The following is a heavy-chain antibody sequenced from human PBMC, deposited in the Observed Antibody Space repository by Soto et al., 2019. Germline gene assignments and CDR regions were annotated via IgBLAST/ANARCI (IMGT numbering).Heavy chain of an antibody. V-gene: IGHV3-21*01. CDR3: VREDGKVGTNSAFDY. J-gene: IGHJ4*02. CDR2: INGRGNYI. Sequence: GGSLRLSCASSGFTFSTYTMDWVRQAPGEGLEWVSSINGRGNYIYYAESVKGRFTISRDNAKNSLHLQMDRLRAEDTALYYCVREDGKVGTNSAFDYWGLGALVTVSS. D-gene: IGHD1-26*01. CDR1: GFTFSTYT.